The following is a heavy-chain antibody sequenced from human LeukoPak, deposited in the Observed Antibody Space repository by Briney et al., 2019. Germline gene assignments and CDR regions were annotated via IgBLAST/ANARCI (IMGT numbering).Heavy chain of an antibody. V-gene: IGHV3-9*01. Sequence: GGSLRLSCAPSGFTFDDYAMHWVRQAPGKGLEWVSGISWNSGSIGYADSVKGRFTISRDNAKNSLYLQMNSLRAEDTALYYCAKVYGGNQLGAFDIWGQGTMVTVSS. CDR3: AKVYGGNQLGAFDI. CDR1: GFTFDDYA. CDR2: ISWNSGSI. J-gene: IGHJ3*02. D-gene: IGHD4-23*01.